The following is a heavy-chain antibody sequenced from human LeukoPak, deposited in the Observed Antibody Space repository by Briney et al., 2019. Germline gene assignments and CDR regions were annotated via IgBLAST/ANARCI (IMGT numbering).Heavy chain of an antibody. CDR1: GDFITAYY. CDR2: VYYDGST. Sequence: SETLSLTCIVSGDFITAYYWSWIRQPPGKGLEWIGYVYYDGSTEYNPSLKSRVTISLDTSKNQFSLKLSSVTAADTAVYYCARGGNCSGGSCYSDRGWFDPWGQGTLVTVSS. J-gene: IGHJ5*02. D-gene: IGHD2-15*01. CDR3: ARGGNCSGGSCYSDRGWFDP. V-gene: IGHV4-59*01.